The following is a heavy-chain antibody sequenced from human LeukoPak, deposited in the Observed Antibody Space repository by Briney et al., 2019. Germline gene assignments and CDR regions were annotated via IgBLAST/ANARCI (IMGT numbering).Heavy chain of an antibody. CDR1: GFTFSSYS. V-gene: IGHV3-21*01. D-gene: IGHD6-19*01. CDR3: AREVSGDNFDY. Sequence: GGSLRLSCAASGFTFSSYSMNWVRQAPGKGLEWVSSISSSSYIYYADSVKGRFTISRDNAKNSLYLQMNSLRAEDTAVYYCAREVSGDNFDYWGQGTLVTVSS. J-gene: IGHJ4*02. CDR2: ISSSSYI.